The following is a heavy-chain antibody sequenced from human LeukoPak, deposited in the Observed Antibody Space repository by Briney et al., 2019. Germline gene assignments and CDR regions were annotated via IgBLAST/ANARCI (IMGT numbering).Heavy chain of an antibody. D-gene: IGHD5-18*01. CDR1: GFTFSSYE. CDR2: ISSSGSTI. Sequence: GGSLRLSCAASGFTFSSYEMNWVRQAPGKGLEWVSYISSSGSTIYYADSVKGRFTITRDNAKNSLYLQMNSLRAEDTAVYYCARGYDTAGYYYMDVWGKGTTVTISS. V-gene: IGHV3-48*03. J-gene: IGHJ6*03. CDR3: ARGYDTAGYYYMDV.